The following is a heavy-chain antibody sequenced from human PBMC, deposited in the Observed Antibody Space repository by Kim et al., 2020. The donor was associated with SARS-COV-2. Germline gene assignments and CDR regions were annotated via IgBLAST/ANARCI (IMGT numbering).Heavy chain of an antibody. D-gene: IGHD3-22*01. CDR1: GYTFTTYA. J-gene: IGHJ3*02. V-gene: IGHV7-4-1*02. CDR2: INTKTGNP. CDR3: ARDVWTYYDSSGGAFDI. Sequence: ASVKVSCKASGYTFTTYAMNWVRQAPGQGLEWMGWINTKTGNPTYAQGFTGRFVFSLDTSVSTAYLQISSLKAEDTAVYYCARDVWTYYDSSGGAFDIWGQGTMVTVSS.